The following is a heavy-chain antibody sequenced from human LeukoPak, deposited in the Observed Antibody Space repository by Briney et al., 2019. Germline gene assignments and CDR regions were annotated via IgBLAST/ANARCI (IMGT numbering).Heavy chain of an antibody. CDR1: GYTFTSYG. Sequence: ASVKVSCKASGYTFTSYGISWVRQAPGQGLEWMGWISAYNGNTNYAQKLQGRVTMTTDTSTSTVYMGLRSLRSDDTAVYYCARDYSGYDGFDYWGQGTLVTVSS. J-gene: IGHJ4*02. D-gene: IGHD5-12*01. CDR2: ISAYNGNT. CDR3: ARDYSGYDGFDY. V-gene: IGHV1-18*01.